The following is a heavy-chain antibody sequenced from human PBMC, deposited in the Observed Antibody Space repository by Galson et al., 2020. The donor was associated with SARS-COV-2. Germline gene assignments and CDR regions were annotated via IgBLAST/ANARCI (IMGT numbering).Heavy chain of an antibody. CDR3: ASYGSGNSPYYYYGMDV. CDR1: GYTFTGYY. J-gene: IGHJ6*02. V-gene: IGHV1-2*02. CDR2: INPNSGGT. Sequence: ASVKVSCKASGYTFTGYYMHWVRQAPGQGLEWMGWINPNSGGTNYAQKFQGRVTMTRDTSISTAYMELSRLRSDDTAVYYCASYGSGNSPYYYYGMDVWGQGTTVTVSS. D-gene: IGHD3-10*01.